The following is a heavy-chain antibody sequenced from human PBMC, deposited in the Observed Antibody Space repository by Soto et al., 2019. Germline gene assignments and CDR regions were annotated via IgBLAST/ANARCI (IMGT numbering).Heavy chain of an antibody. D-gene: IGHD3-16*02. V-gene: IGHV1-69*01. Sequence: QVQLVQSGAEVKKPGSSVKVSRKASGGTFSSYAISWVRQAPGQGLEWMGGIIPIFGTANYAQKFQGRVTITADESTSTAYMELSSLRSEDTAVYYCARGPTYDYVWGSYRSLDYWGQGTLVTVSS. J-gene: IGHJ4*02. CDR1: GGTFSSYA. CDR2: IIPIFGTA. CDR3: ARGPTYDYVWGSYRSLDY.